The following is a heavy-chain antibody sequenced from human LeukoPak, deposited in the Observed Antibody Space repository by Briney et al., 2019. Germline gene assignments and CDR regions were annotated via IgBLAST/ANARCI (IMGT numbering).Heavy chain of an antibody. CDR2: IYWDDDK. CDR3: ADRMLIRGVPFDY. Sequence: SAPTLVNPTQTLTLTSTFSGFSLSTIGVRLGWILQPPGKALEWLAPIYWDDDKRYRPSLKRRLTIAKDTSKNQVVLTMTNMDPVDTATYFCADRMLIRGVPFDYWGRGTLVTVSS. J-gene: IGHJ4*02. V-gene: IGHV2-5*02. CDR1: GFSLSTIGVR. D-gene: IGHD3-10*01.